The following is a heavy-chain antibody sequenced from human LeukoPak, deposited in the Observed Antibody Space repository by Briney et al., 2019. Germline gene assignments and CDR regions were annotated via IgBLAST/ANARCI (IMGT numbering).Heavy chain of an antibody. J-gene: IGHJ6*03. V-gene: IGHV4-30-4*08. CDR2: IYYSGST. Sequence: PSETLSLTCTVSGGSISSGDYYWSSIRQPPGKGLEWIGYIYYSGSTYYNPSLKSRVTISVDTSKNQFSLKLSSVTAADTAVYYCARDHFRSGYYAYMDVWGKGTTVTVSS. D-gene: IGHD3-3*02. CDR3: ARDHFRSGYYAYMDV. CDR1: GGSISSGDYY.